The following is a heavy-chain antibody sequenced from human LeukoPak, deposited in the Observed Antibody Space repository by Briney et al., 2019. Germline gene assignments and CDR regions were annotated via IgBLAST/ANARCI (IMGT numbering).Heavy chain of an antibody. CDR1: GFTFSSYR. CDR2: ISSSSSYI. Sequence: PGGSLRLSCAASGFTFSSYRMNWVRQAPGKGLEWVSSISSSSSYIYYADSVMGRFTISRDNAKNSLYLQMNSLRAEDTAVYYCARVGYQLLDVDYGMDVWGKGTTVTVSS. CDR3: ARVGYQLLDVDYGMDV. J-gene: IGHJ6*04. D-gene: IGHD2-2*01. V-gene: IGHV3-21*01.